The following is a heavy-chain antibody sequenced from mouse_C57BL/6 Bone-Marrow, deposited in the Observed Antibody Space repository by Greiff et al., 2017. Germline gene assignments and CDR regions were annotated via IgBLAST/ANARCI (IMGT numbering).Heavy chain of an antibody. J-gene: IGHJ3*01. CDR2: IFPGSGST. CDR3: VRVSQYYGSGFAY. Sequence: VKLQESGPELVRPGASVKISCKAPGYTFPSHWMQWVRPRHGQGLAWIGEIFPGSGSTYYNEKFKGKATLTVDTASSTAYMQLSSMTSEASAVYWCVRVSQYYGSGFAYWGQGTLVAVSA. V-gene: IGHV1-56*01. CDR1: GYTFPSHW. D-gene: IGHD1-1*01.